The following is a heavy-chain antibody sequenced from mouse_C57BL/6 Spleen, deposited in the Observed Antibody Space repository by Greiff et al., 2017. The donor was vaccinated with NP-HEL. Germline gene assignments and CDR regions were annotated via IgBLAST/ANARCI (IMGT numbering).Heavy chain of an antibody. CDR3: AKELGAMDY. V-gene: IGHV1-22*01. CDR2: INPNNGGT. J-gene: IGHJ4*01. CDR1: GYTFTDYN. D-gene: IGHD4-1*01. Sequence: EVQLQQSGPELVKPGASVKMSCKASGYTFTDYNMHWVKQSHGKSLEWIGYINPNNGGTSYNQKFKGKATLTADKSSSTAYMQLSSLTYEDSAVYYCAKELGAMDYWGQGTSVTVSS.